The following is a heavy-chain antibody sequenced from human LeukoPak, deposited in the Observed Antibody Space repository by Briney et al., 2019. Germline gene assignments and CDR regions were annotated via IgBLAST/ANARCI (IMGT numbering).Heavy chain of an antibody. CDR1: GFTFDDYA. D-gene: IGHD3-22*01. CDR3: AKGEDYDSSGYSYFDY. V-gene: IGHV3-9*03. Sequence: GGSLRLSCAASGFTFDDYAMHWVRQAPGKGLEWVSGISWNSGSIGYADSVKGRFTISRDNAKNSLYLQMNSLRAEDMALYYCAKGEDYDSSGYSYFDYWGQGTLVAVSS. CDR2: ISWNSGSI. J-gene: IGHJ4*02.